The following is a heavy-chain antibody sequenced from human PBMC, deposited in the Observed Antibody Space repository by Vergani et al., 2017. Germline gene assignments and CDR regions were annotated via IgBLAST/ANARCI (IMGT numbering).Heavy chain of an antibody. CDR3: ARDLDSSGWHYDY. J-gene: IGHJ4*02. CDR2: IYPCDSDT. D-gene: IGHD6-19*01. CDR1: GYSFTSYW. V-gene: IGHV5-51*03. Sequence: EVQLVQSGAEVKKPGESLKISCKGSGYSFTSYWIGWLRQMPGKGLEGMGIIYPCDSDTRYSPSLQGQVTISADKSISTAYLQWSSLKASDTAMYYCARDLDSSGWHYDYWGQGTLVTVSS.